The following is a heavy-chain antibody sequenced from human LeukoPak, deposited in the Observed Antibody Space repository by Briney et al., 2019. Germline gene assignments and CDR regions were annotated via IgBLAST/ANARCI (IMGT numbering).Heavy chain of an antibody. V-gene: IGHV3-21*01. J-gene: IGHJ3*02. Sequence: GGSLRLSCAASGFTFSSYSMNWVRQAPGKGLEWVSSISSSSSYIYYADSVKGRFTISRDNAKNSLYLQMNSLRAKDTAVYYCASGRLYYYDSSGYYYEAFDIWGQGTMVTVSS. CDR1: GFTFSSYS. CDR3: ASGRLYYYDSSGYYYEAFDI. CDR2: ISSSSSYI. D-gene: IGHD3-22*01.